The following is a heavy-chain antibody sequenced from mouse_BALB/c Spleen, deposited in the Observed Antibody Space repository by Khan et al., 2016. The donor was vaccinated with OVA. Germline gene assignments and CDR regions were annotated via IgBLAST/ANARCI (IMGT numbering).Heavy chain of an antibody. CDR3: TRQPYFNLYIMNY. D-gene: IGHD1-3*01. CDR1: GFSFTNYG. Sequence: VQLQESGPGLVAPSQSLSITCTISGFSFTNYGIHWVRQPPGKGLEWLVVIWSDGSTTYNSALKSRLSISRDKSKSQAILRMNSLQTDDTAMYYDTRQPYFNLYIMNYWGQGTSVIVSS. J-gene: IGHJ4*01. CDR2: IWSDGST. V-gene: IGHV2-6-1*01.